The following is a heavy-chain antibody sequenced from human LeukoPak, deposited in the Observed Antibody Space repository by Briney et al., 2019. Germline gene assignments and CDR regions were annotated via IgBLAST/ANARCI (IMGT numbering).Heavy chain of an antibody. CDR2: ISGSGGST. CDR1: GFTFSSYW. J-gene: IGHJ4*02. CDR3: AKEGSSSWSQPFDY. D-gene: IGHD6-13*01. Sequence: GGSLRLSCAASGFTFSSYWMHWVRQAPGKGLEWVSAISGSGGSTYYADSVKGRFTISRDNSKNTLYLQMNSLRAEDTAVYYCAKEGSSSWSQPFDYWGQGTLVTVSS. V-gene: IGHV3-23*01.